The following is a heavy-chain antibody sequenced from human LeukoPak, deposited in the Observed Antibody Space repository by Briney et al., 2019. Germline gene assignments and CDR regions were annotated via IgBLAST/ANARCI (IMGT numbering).Heavy chain of an antibody. J-gene: IGHJ4*02. CDR3: ARVATGWGVDYFDY. V-gene: IGHV3-53*01. CDR2: IYSGGST. D-gene: IGHD3-9*01. CDR1: GFTVSSNY. Sequence: GGSLRLSCAASGFTVSSNYMSWVRQAPGKGLEWVSVIYSGGSTYYADSVKGRFTISGDNSKNTLYLQMNSLRAEETAVYYCARVATGWGVDYFDYWGQGTLVTVSS.